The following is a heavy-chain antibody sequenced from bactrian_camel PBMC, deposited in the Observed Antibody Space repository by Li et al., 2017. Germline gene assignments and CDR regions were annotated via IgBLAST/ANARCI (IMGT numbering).Heavy chain of an antibody. D-gene: IGHD3*01. CDR1: GFRVSSTC. Sequence: VQLVESGGGSVQAGESLRLSCAASGFRVSSTCMGWLRQAPGLETEGIATIYGATGRTFYADSVKGRFTISQDKDKSTVYLEMDNLKPEDTAMYYCAARVYGARYYASLSLGPGEYDYWGQGTQVTVS. V-gene: IGHV3S40*01. CDR2: IYGATGRT. J-gene: IGHJ4*01. CDR3: AARVYGARYYASLSLGPGEYDY.